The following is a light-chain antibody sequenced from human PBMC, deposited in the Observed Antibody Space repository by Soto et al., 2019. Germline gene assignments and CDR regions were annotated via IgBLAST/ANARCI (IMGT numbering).Light chain of an antibody. V-gene: IGKV1-39*01. J-gene: IGKJ4*01. Sequence: DIQMTQYTSSLSASVGDRVTITCRASQSISNYLNWYQQKPGKAPKLLIYAASSLQSGVPSRFSGSGSGTDFTLTISSLQPEDCATYYCQQSYSTPPTFGGGTKVEIQ. CDR3: QQSYSTPPT. CDR2: AAS. CDR1: QSISNY.